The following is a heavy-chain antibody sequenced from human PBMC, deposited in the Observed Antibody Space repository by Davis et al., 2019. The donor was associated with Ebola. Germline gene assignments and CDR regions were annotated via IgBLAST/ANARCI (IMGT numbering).Heavy chain of an antibody. CDR1: GFTVSSNY. CDR2: IYSGGST. Sequence: GESLKISCAASGFTVSSNYMSWVRQAPGKGLEWVSVIYSGGSTYYADSVKGRFTISRDNSKNTLYLQMNSLRAEDTAVYYCARGNGGQEYFDYWGQGTLVTVSS. D-gene: IGHD2-8*01. J-gene: IGHJ4*02. CDR3: ARGNGGQEYFDY. V-gene: IGHV3-53*01.